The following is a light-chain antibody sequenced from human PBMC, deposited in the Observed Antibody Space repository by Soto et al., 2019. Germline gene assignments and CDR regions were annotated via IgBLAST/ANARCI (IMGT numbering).Light chain of an antibody. CDR2: DNN. Sequence: QSVLTHPHSVSAAPPQNGTISCSETSSNIGNNYVSWYQQLPGTAPKLLIYDNNKRPSEIPDRFSGSKSGTSATLGITGLQTGDEADYYCGTWDSSLSAYVFGTGTKVTVL. V-gene: IGLV1-51*01. J-gene: IGLJ1*01. CDR3: GTWDSSLSAYV. CDR1: SSNIGNNY.